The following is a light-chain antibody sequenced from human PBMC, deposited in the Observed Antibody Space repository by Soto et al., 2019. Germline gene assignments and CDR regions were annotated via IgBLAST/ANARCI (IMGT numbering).Light chain of an antibody. V-gene: IGKV3-20*01. CDR3: QQYGSSRT. CDR1: QTVGTTY. CDR2: GAS. J-gene: IGKJ1*01. Sequence: EIVLTHSPGTLSLSPCERATLSSRASQTVGTTYLAWYQQKPGQAPRLLIYGASSRATGIPDRFSGSGSGTDFTLTISRLEPEDFAVYYCQQYGSSRTFGQGTKVDIK.